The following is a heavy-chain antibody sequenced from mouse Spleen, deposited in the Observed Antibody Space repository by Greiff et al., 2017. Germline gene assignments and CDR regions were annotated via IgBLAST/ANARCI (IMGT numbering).Heavy chain of an antibody. D-gene: IGHD1-2*01. V-gene: IGHV5-6-3*01. CDR1: GFTFSSYG. CDR3: ARGLRFDY. Sequence: EVMLVESGGGLVQPGGSLKLSCAASGFTFSSYGMSWVRQTPDKRLELVATINSNGGSTYYPDSVKGRFTISRDNAKNTLYLQMSSLKSEDTAMYYCARGLRFDYWGQGTTLTVSS. J-gene: IGHJ2*01. CDR2: INSNGGST.